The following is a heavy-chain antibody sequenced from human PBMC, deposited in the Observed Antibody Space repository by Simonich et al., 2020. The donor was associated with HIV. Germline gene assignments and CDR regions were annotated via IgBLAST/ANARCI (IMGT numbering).Heavy chain of an antibody. V-gene: IGHV4-34*01. J-gene: IGHJ4*02. CDR3: ARRHPTTVTTPYFDY. D-gene: IGHD4-17*01. CDR2: TNHRTRT. CDR1: GGSFSGYY. Sequence: VQLQQWGAGLLKPSETLSLTCAVYGGSFSGYYWSWIRQPPGKGLVWIGETNHRTRTNYNPSLKGRITISVDTSKNQFSLKLSSVTAADTAVYYCARRHPTTVTTPYFDYWGQGTLVTVSS.